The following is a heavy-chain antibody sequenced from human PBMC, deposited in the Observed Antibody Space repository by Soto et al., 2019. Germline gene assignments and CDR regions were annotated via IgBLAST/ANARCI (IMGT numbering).Heavy chain of an antibody. CDR2: TYYSGST. J-gene: IGHJ2*01. CDR3: ARRRSVGYFDL. Sequence: SETLSLTCTVSGGSISSSSYYWGWIRQPPGKGLEWIGSTYYSGSTYYNPSLKSRVTISVDTSKNQFSLKLSSVTAADTAVYYCARRRSVGYFDLWGRGTLVTVSS. D-gene: IGHD3-3*01. V-gene: IGHV4-39*01. CDR1: GGSISSSSYY.